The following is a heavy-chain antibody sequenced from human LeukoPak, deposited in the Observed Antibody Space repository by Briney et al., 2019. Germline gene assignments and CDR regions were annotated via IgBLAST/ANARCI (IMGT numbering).Heavy chain of an antibody. D-gene: IGHD6-13*01. CDR3: AKGPSRNIAAAGTDY. Sequence: PGGSLRLSCAASGFTFSSYAMSWVRQAPGKGLEWVSAISGSGGSTYYADSVKGRFTISRDNSKNTLYLQMNSLRAEDTAVYYCAKGPSRNIAAAGTDYWGQGTLVTVSS. V-gene: IGHV3-23*01. CDR2: ISGSGGST. CDR1: GFTFSSYA. J-gene: IGHJ4*02.